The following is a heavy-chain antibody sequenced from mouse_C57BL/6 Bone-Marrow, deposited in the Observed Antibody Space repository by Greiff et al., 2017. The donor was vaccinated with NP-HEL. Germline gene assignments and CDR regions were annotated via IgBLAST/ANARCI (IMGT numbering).Heavy chain of an antibody. J-gene: IGHJ2*01. CDR3: ARSWLRYYFDY. Sequence: VKLQQPGAELVKPGASVKLSCKASGYTFTSYWMHWVKQRPGQGLEWIGMIHPNSGSTNYNEKFKSKATLTVDKSSSTAYMQLSSLTSEDSAVYYCARSWLRYYFDYWGQGTTLTVSS. D-gene: IGHD2-2*01. CDR2: IHPNSGST. V-gene: IGHV1-64*01. CDR1: GYTFTSYW.